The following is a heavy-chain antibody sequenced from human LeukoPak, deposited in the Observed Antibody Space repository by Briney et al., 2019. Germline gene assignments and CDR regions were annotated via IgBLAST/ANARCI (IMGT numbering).Heavy chain of an antibody. J-gene: IGHJ3*02. CDR3: ARGGRFLAQLLLTGAFDI. CDR2: IYTSGST. Sequence: SETLSLTCTVSGGSINSGTYYWNWIRQPAGKGLEWIGRIYTSGSTNYNPSLKSRVTISLDTSKNQFSLKLSSVTAADTAVYYCARGGRFLAQLLLTGAFDIWGQGTMVTVSS. V-gene: IGHV4-61*02. CDR1: GGSINSGTYY. D-gene: IGHD2-2*01.